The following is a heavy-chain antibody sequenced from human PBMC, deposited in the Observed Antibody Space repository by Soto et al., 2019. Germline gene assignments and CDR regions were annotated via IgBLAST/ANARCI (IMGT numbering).Heavy chain of an antibody. CDR1: GYSFTSYW. CDR2: IDPSDSYT. D-gene: IGHD2-2*01. V-gene: IGHV5-10-1*01. J-gene: IGHJ6*02. CDR3: ARLGVVIPAATSTFIYGMDV. Sequence: PGESLKISCKGSGYSFTSYWISWGRQMPGKGLEWMGRIDPSDSYTNYSPSFQGHVTISADKSISTAYLQWSILKASDTAMYYCARLGVVIPAATSTFIYGMDVWGQGTTVTVSS.